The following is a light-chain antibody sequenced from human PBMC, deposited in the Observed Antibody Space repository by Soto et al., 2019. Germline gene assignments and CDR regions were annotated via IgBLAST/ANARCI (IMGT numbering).Light chain of an antibody. CDR1: QSISSNY. V-gene: IGKV3D-20*01. CDR3: QQYNNWPQLT. Sequence: EIVLTQSPDTLSLSPGERATIPCGASQSISSNYLAWYQQKPGLAPRLLMYAASSRATGIPDRFSGSGSGTDFTLTISSLQSEDFAVYYCQQYNNWPQLTFGGGTKV. J-gene: IGKJ4*01. CDR2: AAS.